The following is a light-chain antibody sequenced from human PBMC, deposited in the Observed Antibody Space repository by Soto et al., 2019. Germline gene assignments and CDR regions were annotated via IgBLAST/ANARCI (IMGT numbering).Light chain of an antibody. CDR2: GAS. CDR1: QSITTN. CDR3: QQYNDWPPKRT. Sequence: EVVMTQSPVTLSVSPGERATLSCRASQSITTNLAWYQQKPGQAPRLLIYGASTRATGVPARFSGSGSGTQFTLTISSLQSEDFALYYCQQYNDWPPKRTFGQGTRVDLK. V-gene: IGKV3-15*01. J-gene: IGKJ1*01.